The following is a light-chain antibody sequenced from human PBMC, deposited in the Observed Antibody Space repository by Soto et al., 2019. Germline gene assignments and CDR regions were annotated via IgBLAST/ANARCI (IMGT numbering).Light chain of an antibody. CDR1: QSVSSNY. V-gene: IGKV3-20*01. CDR3: QQYGSSPWT. Sequence: EIGLTQSQGTLSLSPGERATLSCRASQSVSSNYLAWYQQKPGQAPRPLIYGASSRATGIPDRFSGSGAGTDFTLTISRLESEDFAVYYCQQYGSSPWTFGQGTKVEIK. J-gene: IGKJ1*01. CDR2: GAS.